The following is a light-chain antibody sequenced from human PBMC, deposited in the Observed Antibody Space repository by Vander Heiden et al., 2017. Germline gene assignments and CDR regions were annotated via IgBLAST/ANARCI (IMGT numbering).Light chain of an antibody. J-gene: IGKJ4*01. CDR1: QSVSSY. CDR3: QQRSNGHRRVT. Sequence: EIVLTQSPATLSLSPGERATLSCRASQSVSSYLAWYQQKPGQAPRLLIYDASNRATGIKARFSGSGYGTDFTLTISSLEPEDFAVYYCQQRSNGHRRVTFGGGTKVEIK. V-gene: IGKV3-11*01. CDR2: DAS.